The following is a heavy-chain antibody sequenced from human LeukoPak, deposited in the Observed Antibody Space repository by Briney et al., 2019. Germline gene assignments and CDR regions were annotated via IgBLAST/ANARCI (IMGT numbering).Heavy chain of an antibody. J-gene: IGHJ4*02. CDR3: GRDGWEIRLATGY. D-gene: IGHD1-26*01. V-gene: IGHV3-23*01. CDR1: GFTFSSYD. CDR2: ISGGGNT. Sequence: GGSLRLSCAASGFTFSSYDTSWVRQAPGKGLEWVSGISGGGNTFYSDAVKGRFTISRDNSKNTLFLEMNSLRAEDTAVYYCGRDGWEIRLATGYWGQGTLVTVSS.